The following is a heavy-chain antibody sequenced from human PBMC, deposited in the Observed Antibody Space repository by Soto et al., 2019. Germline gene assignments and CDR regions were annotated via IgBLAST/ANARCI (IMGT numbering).Heavy chain of an antibody. CDR1: GASMNNYY. CDR2: IYPSGST. D-gene: IGHD3-3*02. J-gene: IGHJ5*02. CDR3: TRRRANAFLFAP. Sequence: PSETLSLTCTVSGASMNNYYWGWIRQLPGKGLEWIGYIYPSGSTNYNPSLKSRVTISIDPSKNQFSLRLISLTAADTAFYYCTRRRANAFLFAPSRQRTLVTVSS. V-gene: IGHV4-59*08.